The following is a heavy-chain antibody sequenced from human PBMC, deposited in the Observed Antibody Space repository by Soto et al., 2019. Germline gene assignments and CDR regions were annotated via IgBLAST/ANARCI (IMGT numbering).Heavy chain of an antibody. V-gene: IGHV1-18*01. CDR2: ISAYSGNT. J-gene: IGHJ4*02. Sequence: ASVKVSCKASGYTFTNYGISWVRQAPGQGLDWMGWISAYSGNTNYAQDLQDRVTISVDTSKNQFSLKLSSVTAADTAVYYCARECDYWGQGTLVTVSS. CDR3: ARECDY. CDR1: GYTFTNYG.